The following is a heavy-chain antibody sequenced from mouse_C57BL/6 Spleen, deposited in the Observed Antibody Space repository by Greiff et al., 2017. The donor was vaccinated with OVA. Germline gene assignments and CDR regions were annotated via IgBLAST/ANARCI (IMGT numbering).Heavy chain of an antibody. D-gene: IGHD1-1*01. V-gene: IGHV1-55*01. CDR2: IYPGSGST. CDR3: ARGDYYGSSPWFAY. J-gene: IGHJ3*01. CDR1: GYTFTSYW. Sequence: QVQLQQPGAELVKPGASVTMSCKASGYTFTSYWITWVKQRPGQGLEWIGDIYPGSGSTNYNEKFKSKATLTVDTSSSTAYMQLSSLTSEDSAVYYCARGDYYGSSPWFAYWGQGTLVTVSA.